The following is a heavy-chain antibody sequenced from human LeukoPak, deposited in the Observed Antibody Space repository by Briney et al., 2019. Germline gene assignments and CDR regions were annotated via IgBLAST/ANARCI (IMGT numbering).Heavy chain of an antibody. CDR2: ISGSGTST. Sequence: GISGSGTSTYYADSVKGRFTISRDNSKNTLSLQMNSLRAEDTAVYYCAKDTAAGPSGFDYWGQGTLVTVSS. CDR3: AKDTAAGPSGFDY. V-gene: IGHV3-23*01. J-gene: IGHJ4*02. D-gene: IGHD6-13*01.